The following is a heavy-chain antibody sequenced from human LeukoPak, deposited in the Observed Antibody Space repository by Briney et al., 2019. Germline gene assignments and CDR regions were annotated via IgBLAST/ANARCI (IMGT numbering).Heavy chain of an antibody. J-gene: IGHJ4*02. D-gene: IGHD2-2*01. V-gene: IGHV5-51*01. Sequence: GGSLKISCKGSEYSFTSYWIGWVRQMPGKGLDGMDVIYPGDSDTRNSASFQGQVTISADKSISTACLQWTSLKPSATAMYYCATTPVPDANNRGVDYWGQGTLVTVSS. CDR1: EYSFTSYW. CDR3: ATTPVPDANNRGVDY. CDR2: IYPGDSDT.